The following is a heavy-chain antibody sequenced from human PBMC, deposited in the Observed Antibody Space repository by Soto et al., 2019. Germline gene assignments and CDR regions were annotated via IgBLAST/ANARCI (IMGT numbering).Heavy chain of an antibody. Sequence: EVQLVESGGGLVKPGGSVRLSCAASGFTFSNAWMSWVRQAPGKGLEWVGRIKSKSAGGTTEYDAPVKDRFTISRDDSKNTLYLQMNSLKIADTAVYYCARGHRSSGKIFDSCGQGTLVTVSS. CDR2: IKSKSAGGTT. CDR3: ARGHRSSGKIFDS. CDR1: GFTFSNAW. V-gene: IGHV3-15*01. J-gene: IGHJ4*02. D-gene: IGHD3-22*01.